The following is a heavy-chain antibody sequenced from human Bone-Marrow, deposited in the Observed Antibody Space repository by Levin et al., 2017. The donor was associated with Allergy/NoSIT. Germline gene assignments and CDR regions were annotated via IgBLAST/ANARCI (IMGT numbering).Heavy chain of an antibody. CDR2: IKQDGSEK. J-gene: IGHJ6*02. D-gene: IGHD5/OR15-5a*01. V-gene: IGHV3-7*01. Sequence: GGSLRLSCAASGFTFSSDWMSWVRQAPGKGLEWVANIKQDGSEKYYVDSVKGRFTISRDNAKNSLYLQMNSLRAEDTAVYYCARGSSCLRYYYYYGMDVWGQGTTVTVSS. CDR3: ARGSSCLRYYYYYGMDV. CDR1: GFTFSSDW.